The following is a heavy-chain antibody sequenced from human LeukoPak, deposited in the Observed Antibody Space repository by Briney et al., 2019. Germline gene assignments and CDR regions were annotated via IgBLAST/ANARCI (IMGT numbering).Heavy chain of an antibody. Sequence: PGGSLRLSCVASGFTFSDSYMSWVRQTPERGLECISYIGGSGRDIKYADSVKGRFTISRDNAKNALYLQMNSLRAGDTAVYYCAKTARAYEYWGQGTQVTVSS. CDR3: AKTARAYEY. V-gene: IGHV3-11*01. CDR2: IGGSGRDI. J-gene: IGHJ4*02. CDR1: GFTFSDSY. D-gene: IGHD2-21*01.